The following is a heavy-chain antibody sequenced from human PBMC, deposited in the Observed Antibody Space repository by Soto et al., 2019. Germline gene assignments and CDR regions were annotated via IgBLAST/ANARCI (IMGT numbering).Heavy chain of an antibody. V-gene: IGHV1-46*01. Sequence: QVQLVQSGAEVKNAGASVKVSCKASGYTFTSFYFHWVRQAPGQGLEWMSIINPNGGSTNYAQNLQGTVTLTRDTSTNTVYMELSSLRSEDTAVYSCARGLTSGDYRGQGTLVTVSS. CDR1: GYTFTSFY. CDR3: ARGLTSGDY. J-gene: IGHJ4*02. CDR2: INPNGGST.